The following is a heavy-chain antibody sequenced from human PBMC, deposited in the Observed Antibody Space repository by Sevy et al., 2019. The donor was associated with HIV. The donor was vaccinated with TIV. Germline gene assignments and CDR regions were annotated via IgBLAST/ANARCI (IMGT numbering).Heavy chain of an antibody. CDR1: GFTFSSHW. CDR3: ARDVGYCSGGNCYESGRFDP. D-gene: IGHD2-15*01. J-gene: IGHJ5*02. CDR2: INTDGSST. V-gene: IGHV3-74*01. Sequence: GGSLRLSCTASGFTFSSHWMHWVRQAPGKGLVWVSRINTDGSSTDYADSVKARFTISRDNAKNTLYLQMNSLTVEDTALYYCARDVGYCSGGNCYESGRFDPWGQGTLVTVSS.